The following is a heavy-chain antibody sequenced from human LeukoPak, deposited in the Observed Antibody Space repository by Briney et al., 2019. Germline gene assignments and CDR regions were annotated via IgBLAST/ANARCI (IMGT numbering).Heavy chain of an antibody. CDR1: GDSISGYY. V-gene: IGHV4-4*07. CDR3: ARDRSASYCFDY. J-gene: IGHJ4*02. CDR2: IYTSGST. D-gene: IGHD1-26*01. Sequence: TPSETLSLTCSVSGDSISGYYWSWIRQPAGKGLEWIGRIYTSGSTNYSPSLKSRVTMSVDTSKNQFSLNLTSATAADTAVYYCARDRSASYCFDYWGQGTLVTVSS.